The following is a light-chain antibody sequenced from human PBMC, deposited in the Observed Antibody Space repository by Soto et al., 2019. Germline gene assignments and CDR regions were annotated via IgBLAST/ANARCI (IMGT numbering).Light chain of an antibody. J-gene: IGLJ2*01. CDR3: CSYAGSSTCNVV. CDR1: SSDVGSYNL. V-gene: IGLV2-23*01. Sequence: QSALTQPASVSGSPGQSITISCTGTSSDVGSYNLVSWYQQHPGKAPKLMIYEGSKRPSGVSNRFSGSKSGNTASLTISGLQAEDEADYYCCSYAGSSTCNVVSGGGTKLTVL. CDR2: EGS.